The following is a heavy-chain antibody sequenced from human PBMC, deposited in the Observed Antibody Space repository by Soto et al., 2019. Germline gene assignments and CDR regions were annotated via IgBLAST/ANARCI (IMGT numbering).Heavy chain of an antibody. D-gene: IGHD3-16*01. CDR3: AKEGGLRISWYYGMDV. J-gene: IGHJ6*02. CDR1: GFTFNTYA. V-gene: IGHV3-23*01. CDR2: ISGSGGST. Sequence: EVQLLESGGDLVQPGGSLRLSCAASGFTFNTYAMSWVRQAPGKGLEWVSDISGSGGSTDYADSVKGRFTISRDNAKNSLYLQMNSLRDEDTAVYYCAKEGGLRISWYYGMDVWGQGTTVTVSS.